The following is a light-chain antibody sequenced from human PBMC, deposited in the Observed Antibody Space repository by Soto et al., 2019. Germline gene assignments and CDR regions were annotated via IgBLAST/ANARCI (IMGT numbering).Light chain of an antibody. CDR1: QSVSSY. J-gene: IGKJ2*01. CDR3: QQRSNWPPYT. Sequence: EIVLTQSPATLSLSPGERANLSCRASQSVSSYLAWYQQKPGQAPRLLIYDASNRATGIPARFSGSGSGTDFALNISRLEPEDFAVYYCQQRSNWPPYTFGQGTKLEIK. V-gene: IGKV3-11*01. CDR2: DAS.